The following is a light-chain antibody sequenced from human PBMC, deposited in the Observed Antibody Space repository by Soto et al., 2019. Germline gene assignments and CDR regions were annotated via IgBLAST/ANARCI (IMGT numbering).Light chain of an antibody. J-gene: IGKJ1*01. CDR2: DAS. CDR1: QSISSW. CDR3: LQDFNYPWT. Sequence: DIHITHSPSTLSASVGDRLTITYRASQSISSWLAWYQQKPGKAPKLLIYDASSLESGVPSRFSGSGSGTEFTLTISSLQPDDSATYYCLQDFNYPWTFGQGTKVDIK. V-gene: IGKV1-5*01.